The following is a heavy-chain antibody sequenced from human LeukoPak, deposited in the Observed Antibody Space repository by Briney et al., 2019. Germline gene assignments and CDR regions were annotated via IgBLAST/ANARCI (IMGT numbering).Heavy chain of an antibody. CDR2: ISGDGSRT. D-gene: IGHD6-19*01. V-gene: IGHV3-43*02. CDR3: AKVRPTRFVESSGWLELGY. J-gene: IGHJ4*02. CDR1: GFTFDDYA. Sequence: GGSLRPSCAASGFTFDDYAMHWVRQAPGKGLEWVSLISGDGSRTYHADSVKGRFTISRDNSKNSLYLQMNSLRTEDTAFYYCAKVRPTRFVESSGWLELGYWGQGTLVTVSS.